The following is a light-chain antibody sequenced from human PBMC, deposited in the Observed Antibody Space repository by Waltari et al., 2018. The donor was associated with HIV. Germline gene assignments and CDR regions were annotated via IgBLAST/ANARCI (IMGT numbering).Light chain of an antibody. CDR2: DAS. CDR3: QQRSNWSWT. Sequence: EIVLTQSPATLSLSPGERATLSCRASQSVSSYLAWYQQKPGQAPRLLIYDASNRATGIPARFSGSGSGTDFTLTISSLEPEDSAVYYCQQRSNWSWTFGQGTKVEIK. V-gene: IGKV3-11*01. CDR1: QSVSSY. J-gene: IGKJ1*01.